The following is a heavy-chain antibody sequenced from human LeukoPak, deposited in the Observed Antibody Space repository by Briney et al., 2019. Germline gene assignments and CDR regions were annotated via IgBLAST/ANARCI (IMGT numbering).Heavy chain of an antibody. D-gene: IGHD1-1*01. CDR3: ARGLGGHYPSTGTFDY. CDR1: GFTSSSYW. V-gene: IGHV3-7*01. Sequence: PGGSLRLSCAASGFTSSSYWMSWVRHAPGKGLERVANIKHDGSAKYYVDSMRGGFTTSRDNAKNSLYLQMNSLRAEDTAVYCCARGLGGHYPSTGTFDYWGQGTLVIVSS. J-gene: IGHJ4*02. CDR2: IKHDGSAK.